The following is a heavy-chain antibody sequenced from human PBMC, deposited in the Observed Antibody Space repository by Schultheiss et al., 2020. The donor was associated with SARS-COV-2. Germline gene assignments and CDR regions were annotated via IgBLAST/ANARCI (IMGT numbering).Heavy chain of an antibody. Sequence: GGSLRLSCKASGYTFTSYGISWVRQAPGQGLEWMGWISAYNGNTNYAQKFQGRVTMTRNTSISTAYMELSSLRSEDTAVYYCARTTRYCSSTSCYWALGWFDPWGQGTLVTVSS. CDR1: GYTFTSYG. V-gene: IGHV1-18*01. CDR3: ARTTRYCSSTSCYWALGWFDP. CDR2: ISAYNGNT. D-gene: IGHD2-2*01. J-gene: IGHJ5*02.